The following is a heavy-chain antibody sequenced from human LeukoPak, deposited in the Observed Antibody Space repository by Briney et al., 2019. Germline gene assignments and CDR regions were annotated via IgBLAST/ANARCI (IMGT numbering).Heavy chain of an antibody. Sequence: SETLSLTCAVYGGFFSGYYWSWIRQPPGKGLEWIGEINHSGSTNYNPSLKSRVTISVDTSKNQFSLKLSSVTAADTAVYYCARGPTVYSSSWKRYYFDYWGQGTLVTVSS. D-gene: IGHD6-13*01. CDR3: ARGPTVYSSSWKRYYFDY. CDR1: GGFFSGYY. J-gene: IGHJ4*02. CDR2: INHSGST. V-gene: IGHV4-34*01.